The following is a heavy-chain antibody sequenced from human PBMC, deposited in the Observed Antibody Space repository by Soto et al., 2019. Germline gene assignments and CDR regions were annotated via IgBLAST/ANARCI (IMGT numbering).Heavy chain of an antibody. D-gene: IGHD3-22*01. Sequence: GGSLRLSCAASGFTFSSYGMHWVRQAPGKGLEWVAVIWYDGSNKYYADSVKGRFTISRDNSKNTLYLQMNSLRAEDTAVYYCARDQRYYYDSSGYPTDAFDIWGQGTMVTVSS. J-gene: IGHJ3*02. CDR2: IWYDGSNK. CDR3: ARDQRYYYDSSGYPTDAFDI. V-gene: IGHV3-33*01. CDR1: GFTFSSYG.